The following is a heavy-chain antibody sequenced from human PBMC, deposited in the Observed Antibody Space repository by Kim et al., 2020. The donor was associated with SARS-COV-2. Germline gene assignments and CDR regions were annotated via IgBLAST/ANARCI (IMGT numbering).Heavy chain of an antibody. D-gene: IGHD6-19*01. CDR1: GGSFSGYY. Sequence: SETLSLTCAVYGGSFSGYYWSWIRQPPGKGLEWIGEINHSGSTNYNPSLKSRVTISVDTSKNQFSLKLSSVTAADTAVYYCASREWGSGWYYFDYWGQGT. J-gene: IGHJ4*02. CDR2: INHSGST. CDR3: ASREWGSGWYYFDY. V-gene: IGHV4-34*01.